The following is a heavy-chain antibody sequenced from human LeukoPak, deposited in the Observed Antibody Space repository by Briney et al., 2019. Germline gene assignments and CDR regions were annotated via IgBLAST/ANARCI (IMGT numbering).Heavy chain of an antibody. CDR3: ARPGIVGTPGAFDY. D-gene: IGHD1-26*01. CDR1: GFTFSSYS. Sequence: GGSLRLSCAASGFTFSSYSMNWVRQAPGKGLEWISYISSSSSTIYYADSVKGRFTISRDNAKNSLYLQMNSLRAEDTAVYYCARPGIVGTPGAFDYWGQGTLVTVSS. V-gene: IGHV3-48*01. J-gene: IGHJ4*02. CDR2: ISSSSSTI.